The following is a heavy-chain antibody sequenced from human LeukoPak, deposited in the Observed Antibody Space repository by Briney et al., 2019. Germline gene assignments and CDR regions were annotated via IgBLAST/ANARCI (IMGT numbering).Heavy chain of an antibody. CDR2: ISGSGGST. J-gene: IGHJ4*02. CDR1: GFTFSSYA. V-gene: IGHV3-23*01. CDR3: AKGTVLLWFGELFYY. D-gene: IGHD3-10*01. Sequence: PGGSLRLSCAASGFTFSSYAMSWVRQAPGKGLKWVSAISGSGGSTYYADSVKGRFTISRDNSKNTLYLQMNSLRAEDTAVYYCAKGTVLLWFGELFYYWGQGTLVTVSS.